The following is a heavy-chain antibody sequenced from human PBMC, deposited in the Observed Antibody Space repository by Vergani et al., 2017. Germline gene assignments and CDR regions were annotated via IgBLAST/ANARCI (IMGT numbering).Heavy chain of an antibody. V-gene: IGHV3-21*06. J-gene: IGHJ6*02. Sequence: VQLVESGGGLVKPGGSLRLSCAASGFTFSDFSMSWVRQAPGKGLEWVAFIGSSGPYINHAGSVKGRFIISRDNTNNSLFLQLRSLRAEDAAVYYCARDCTSGGCPDNYGMDVWGQGATVTVSS. CDR3: ARDCTSGGCPDNYGMDV. D-gene: IGHD2-8*01. CDR1: GFTFSDFS. CDR2: IGSSGPYI.